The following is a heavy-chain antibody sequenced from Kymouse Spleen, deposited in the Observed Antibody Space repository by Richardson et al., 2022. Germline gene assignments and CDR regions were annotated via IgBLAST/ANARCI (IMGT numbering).Heavy chain of an antibody. CDR1: GGSFSGYY. CDR2: INHSGST. CDR3: ARENYDFWSGYPNWFDP. J-gene: IGHJ5*02. Sequence: QVQLQQWGAGLLKPSETLSLTCAVYGGSFSGYYWSWIRQPPGKGLEWIGEINHSGSTNYNPSLKSRVTISVDTSKNQFSLKLSSVTAADTAVYYCARENYDFWSGYPNWFDPWGQGTLVTVSS. V-gene: IGHV4-34*01. D-gene: IGHD3-3*01.